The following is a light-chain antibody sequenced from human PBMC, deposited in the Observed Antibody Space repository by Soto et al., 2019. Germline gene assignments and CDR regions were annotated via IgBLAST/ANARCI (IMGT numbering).Light chain of an antibody. CDR2: GAS. CDR3: QQYNNWPPVT. Sequence: ETVMTQSPGTLSLSPGERATLSCRASQSVSSNLAWYQQRSGQAPRLLIYGASTRATGVPARFSGSGSGTDFPLTLSSLQSEDFAVYYCQQYNNWPPVTFGQGTRVEIK. CDR1: QSVSSN. J-gene: IGKJ5*01. V-gene: IGKV3-15*01.